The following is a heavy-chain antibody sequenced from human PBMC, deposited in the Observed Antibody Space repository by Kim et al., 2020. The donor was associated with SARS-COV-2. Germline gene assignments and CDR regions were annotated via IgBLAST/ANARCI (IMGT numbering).Heavy chain of an antibody. CDR1: GFTVSSYY. CDR2: IYTGGRT. D-gene: IGHD1-26*01. CDR3: ARAEVGWESVMDV. V-gene: IGHV3-53*01. Sequence: GGSLRLSCAPSGFTVSSYYMTWVRQAPGKGLEWVSVIYTGGRTYYADSVKGRFTLSRDKSKNTLYLQMNSLRVEDTAVYYCARAEVGWESVMDVWGQGTTVTVSS. J-gene: IGHJ6*02.